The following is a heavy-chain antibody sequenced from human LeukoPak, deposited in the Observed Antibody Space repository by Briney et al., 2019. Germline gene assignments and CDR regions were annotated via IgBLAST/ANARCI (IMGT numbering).Heavy chain of an antibody. CDR3: ARDSSLWFGELLSRSIDY. Sequence: PSETLSLTCTVSGGSISSYYWSWIRQPAGKGLEWIGRIYTSGSTNYNPSLKSRVTMSVDTSKNQFSLKLSSVTAADTAVYYCARDSSLWFGELLSRSIDYWGQGTLVTVSS. J-gene: IGHJ4*02. D-gene: IGHD3-10*01. V-gene: IGHV4-4*07. CDR2: IYTSGST. CDR1: GGSISSYY.